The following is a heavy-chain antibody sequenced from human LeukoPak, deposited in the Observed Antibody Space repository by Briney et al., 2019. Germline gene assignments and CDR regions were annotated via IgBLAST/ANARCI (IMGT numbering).Heavy chain of an antibody. V-gene: IGHV4-59*01. D-gene: IGHD3-22*01. J-gene: IGHJ4*02. CDR3: AREGKDYFDIPGYYFFDY. CDR2: IDYTGRS. CDR1: GGSMRSYY. Sequence: SETLSLTCTVSGGSMRSYYWIWIRQPPGKGLEWIGYIDYTGRSKDNPSLKSRVTISVDMSKNQFSLKLRSVTAADTGVYYCAREGKDYFDIPGYYFFDYWGQGALVTVSS.